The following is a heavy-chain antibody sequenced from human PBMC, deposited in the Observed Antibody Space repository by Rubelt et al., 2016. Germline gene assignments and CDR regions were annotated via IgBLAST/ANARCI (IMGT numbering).Heavy chain of an antibody. CDR3: VGAVGPSSGFDI. D-gene: IGHD1-26*01. J-gene: IGHJ4*02. CDR2: VYYNGKT. Sequence: QLQLQESGPGLVKPSETLSLTCTVSGGSISSSSYYWGWIRQPPGKGLAWIGYVYYNGKTDYNPSLRSRVTISVDTSKSQVSLGLTFMTGGDTAVYYCVGAVGPSSGFDIWGPGIPVTVSS. V-gene: IGHV4-61*05. CDR1: GGSISSSSYY.